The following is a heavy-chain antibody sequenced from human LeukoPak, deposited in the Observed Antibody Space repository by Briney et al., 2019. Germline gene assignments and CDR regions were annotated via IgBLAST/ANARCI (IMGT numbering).Heavy chain of an antibody. CDR1: GFTFSSYW. Sequence: PGGSLRLSCAASGFTFSSYWMGWVRQAPGKGLEWVANIKQDGSEKYYVDSVKGRFTISRDNAKNSLYLQMNSLRAEDTAVYYCARHAYYYDSSGYYFVYWGQGTLVTVSS. CDR3: ARHAYYYDSSGYYFVY. V-gene: IGHV3-7*01. D-gene: IGHD3-22*01. J-gene: IGHJ4*02. CDR2: IKQDGSEK.